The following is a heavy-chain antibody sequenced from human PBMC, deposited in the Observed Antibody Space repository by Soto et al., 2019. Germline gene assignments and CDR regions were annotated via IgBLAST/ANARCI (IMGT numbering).Heavy chain of an antibody. D-gene: IGHD3-3*01. Sequence: QVELVESGGGVVQPGTSLRLSCAASGFTFSHYGMHWVRQAPGEGLEWVAVIWFDGSQTHYGESVKGRFTISRDNSRRTMNLKMNSLRADDTAVYYCARYRLPWRGVVTPPSEHWRQRTLVSVPS. CDR3: ARYRLPWRGVVTPPSEH. CDR1: GFTFSHYG. V-gene: IGHV3-33*03. CDR2: IWFDGSQT. J-gene: IGHJ1*01.